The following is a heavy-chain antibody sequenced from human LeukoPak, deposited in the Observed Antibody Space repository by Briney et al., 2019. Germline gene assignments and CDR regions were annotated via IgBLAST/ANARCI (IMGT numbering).Heavy chain of an antibody. V-gene: IGHV3-48*03. J-gene: IGHJ4*02. CDR3: AQIYTYGSSQFDY. CDR2: ISSSGSTI. D-gene: IGHD5-18*01. Sequence: GSLLLSCAASGFTFSNYEMNWVRQAPGKGLEWVSYISSSGSTIYYADSVKGRFTISRDNAKNSLYLQMNSLRAEDTAVYYCAQIYTYGSSQFDYWGQGTLVTVSS. CDR1: GFTFSNYE.